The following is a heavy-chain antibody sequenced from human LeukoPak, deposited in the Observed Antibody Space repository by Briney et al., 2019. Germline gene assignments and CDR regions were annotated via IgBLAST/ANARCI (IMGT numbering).Heavy chain of an antibody. D-gene: IGHD2-2*01. CDR1: GFTFSSYS. Sequence: GGSLRLSCAASGFTFSSYSMNWVRQAPGKGLEWVSSISSSSSYIYYAGSVKGRFTISRDNAKNSLYLQMNSLRAEDTAVYYCARDYCSSTSCYYFDYWGQGTLVTVSS. CDR2: ISSSSSYI. V-gene: IGHV3-21*01. CDR3: ARDYCSSTSCYYFDY. J-gene: IGHJ4*02.